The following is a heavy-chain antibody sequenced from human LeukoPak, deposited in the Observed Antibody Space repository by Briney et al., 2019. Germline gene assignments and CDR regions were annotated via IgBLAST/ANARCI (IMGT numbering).Heavy chain of an antibody. CDR3: ARGGYYDSSGYYQFDY. V-gene: IGHV3-48*01. CDR2: ISSIGATI. J-gene: IGHJ4*02. D-gene: IGHD3-22*01. Sequence: GGSLRLSCAASGFTFSDYSMNWVRQATGKGLEWVSYISSIGATIYYADSVKGRFTISRDNAKNSLFLQMNSLRAEDTAVYYCARGGYYDSSGYYQFDYWGQGTLVTVSS. CDR1: GFTFSDYS.